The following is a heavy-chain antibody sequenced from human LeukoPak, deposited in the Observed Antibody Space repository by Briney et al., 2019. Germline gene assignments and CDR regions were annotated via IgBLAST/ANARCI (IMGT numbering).Heavy chain of an antibody. CDR2: IYYSGST. CDR1: GGSISSSSYY. V-gene: IGHV4-39*07. D-gene: IGHD1-20*01. CDR3: AASNWTSWGGLNAFEI. J-gene: IGHJ3*02. Sequence: SETLSLTCTVSGGSISSSSYYWGWIRQPPGKGLEWIGIIYYSGSTNYNPSLKSRVTISVDTSKNQFSLKLNSVTAADAAVYYCAASNWTSWGGLNAFEIWGQETMVTVSS.